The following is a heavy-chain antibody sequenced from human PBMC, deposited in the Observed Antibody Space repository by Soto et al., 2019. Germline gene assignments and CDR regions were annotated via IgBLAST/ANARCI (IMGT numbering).Heavy chain of an antibody. Sequence: QLQLQESGPGLVKPSETLSLTCTVSGGSISSGSYYWGWIRQSPGKGLEWIGSIYNTGTTYYNPSLKSPVTISVDTSRNQFSLKLSSVTAADTAVYYCARHRYYSAYSSFDYWGQGTLVTVSS. V-gene: IGHV4-39*01. CDR1: GGSISSGSYY. D-gene: IGHD2-15*01. J-gene: IGHJ4*02. CDR3: ARHRYYSAYSSFDY. CDR2: IYNTGTT.